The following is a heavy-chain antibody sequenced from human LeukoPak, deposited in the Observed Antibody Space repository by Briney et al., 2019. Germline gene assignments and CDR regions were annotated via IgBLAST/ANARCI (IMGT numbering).Heavy chain of an antibody. Sequence: ASVKVSCKASGYTFTSYAMHWVRQAPGQRLEWMAFINAGDGNTKYSQKFQGRVTITRDTSASTAYMELSSLRSEDTAVYYWARDLGYCSRGSCHDWFDPWGQGTLVTVSS. CDR2: INAGDGNT. J-gene: IGHJ5*02. D-gene: IGHD2-15*01. CDR1: GYTFTSYA. CDR3: ARDLGYCSRGSCHDWFDP. V-gene: IGHV1-3*01.